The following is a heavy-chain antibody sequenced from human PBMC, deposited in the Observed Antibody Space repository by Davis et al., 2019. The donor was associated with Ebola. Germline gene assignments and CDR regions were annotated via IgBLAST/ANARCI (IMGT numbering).Heavy chain of an antibody. V-gene: IGHV4-39*01. D-gene: IGHD3-22*01. CDR1: GASISRTTNYY. CDR3: ARGSLSDSSPIDY. CDR2: IYYSGNT. J-gene: IGHJ4*02. Sequence: SETLSLTCTVSGASISRTTNYYWGWIRQSPGKGLEWIGSIYYSGNTYYSPSLRSRVTMSVDSSKNQFSLELSSVTAADTAIYYCARGSLSDSSPIDYWGQGTLVTVSS.